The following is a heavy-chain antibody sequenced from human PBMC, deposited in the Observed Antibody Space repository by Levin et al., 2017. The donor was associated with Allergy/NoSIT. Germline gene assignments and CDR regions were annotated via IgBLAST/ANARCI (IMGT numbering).Heavy chain of an antibody. CDR1: GFTLDDYA. V-gene: IGHV3-9*01. CDR2: ISWNSGSI. CDR3: AKDTEQWLIGWFDP. J-gene: IGHJ5*02. D-gene: IGHD6-19*01. Sequence: QAGGSLRLSCAASGFTLDDYAMHWVRQAPGKGLEWVSGISWNSGSIYYADSVKGRFTISRDNAKNSLYLQMNNLRAEDTALYYCAKDTEQWLIGWFDPWGQGTLVTVSS.